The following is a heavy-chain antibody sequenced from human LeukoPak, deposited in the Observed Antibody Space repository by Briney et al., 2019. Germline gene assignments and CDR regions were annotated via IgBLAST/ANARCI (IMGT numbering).Heavy chain of an antibody. CDR1: GDSFSGYY. CDR2: INHRGTT. CDR3: ASAYYELDAFDI. J-gene: IGHJ3*02. D-gene: IGHD3-16*01. V-gene: IGHV4-34*01. Sequence: SETLSLTCAVYGDSFSGYYWSWIRQPPGKGLEWIAEINHRGTTHYNPSLKSRVNISADTSKNLFSLNLDSVTAADTAVYYCASAYYELDAFDIWGQGTMVTVSP.